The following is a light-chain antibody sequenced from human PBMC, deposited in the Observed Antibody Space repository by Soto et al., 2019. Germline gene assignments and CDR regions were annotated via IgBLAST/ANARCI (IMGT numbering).Light chain of an antibody. CDR2: GAS. CDR3: QQYNNWPPIT. V-gene: IGKV3-15*01. Sequence: EIVLTQSPGTLSFSPVERSTLFFSAIQSVSSGYLAWYQQKPGQAPRLLIYGASTRATGIPARFSGSGSGTEFTLTISSLQSEDFAVYYCQQYNNWPPITFGQGTRLEIK. CDR1: QSVSSGY. J-gene: IGKJ5*01.